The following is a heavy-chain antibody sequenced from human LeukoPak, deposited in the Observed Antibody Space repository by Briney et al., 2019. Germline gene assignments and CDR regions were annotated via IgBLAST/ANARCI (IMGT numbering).Heavy chain of an antibody. CDR1: GFTCSSYW. CDR2: INSDGSST. J-gene: IGHJ5*02. V-gene: IGHV3-74*01. Sequence: PGGSLRLSCAASGFTCSSYWMHWVRQAPGKGLVWVSRINSDGSSTSYADSVKGRFTISRDNAKNTLYLQMNSLRAEDTAVYYCARTTLINWFDPWGQGTLVTVSS. D-gene: IGHD4-11*01. CDR3: ARTTLINWFDP.